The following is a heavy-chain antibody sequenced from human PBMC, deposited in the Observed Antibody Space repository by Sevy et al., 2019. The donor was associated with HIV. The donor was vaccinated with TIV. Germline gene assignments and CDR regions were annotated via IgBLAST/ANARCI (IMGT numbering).Heavy chain of an antibody. V-gene: IGHV4-34*01. CDR2: INHSRSA. CDR1: GGSFSGYY. J-gene: IGHJ3*02. CDR3: ARHCSGSSCSHAFDI. D-gene: IGHD2-2*01. Sequence: SETQSLTCAVYGGSFSGYYWSWIRQPPGKGLEWVGEINHSRSANYNPSLKSRVTISVDTSDNQFSLKLSSVTAADTAVYYCARHCSGSSCSHAFDIWGQGTMVTVSS.